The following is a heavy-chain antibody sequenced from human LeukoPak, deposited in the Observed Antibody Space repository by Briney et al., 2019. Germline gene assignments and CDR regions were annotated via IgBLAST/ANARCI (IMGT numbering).Heavy chain of an antibody. J-gene: IGHJ4*02. CDR3: ARGQPWLPH. D-gene: IGHD5-24*01. CDR1: GYTFTSYA. Sequence: GASVKVSCKASGYTFTSYAINWVRQAPGQGLEWMGWINTNTENPTYAQGFTGRFVFSLDTSASTAYLQISSLEADDTAVYYCARGQPWLPHWGQGSLVTVSS. V-gene: IGHV7-4-1*02. CDR2: INTNTENP.